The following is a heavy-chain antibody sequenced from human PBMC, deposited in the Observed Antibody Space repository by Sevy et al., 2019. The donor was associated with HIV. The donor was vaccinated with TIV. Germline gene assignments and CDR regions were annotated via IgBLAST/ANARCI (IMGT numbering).Heavy chain of an antibody. CDR1: GFTFSRNG. CDR3: AKGITIFGVVDYFDY. CDR2: ISYDGSNK. D-gene: IGHD3-3*01. J-gene: IGHJ4*02. Sequence: GGSLRLSCAASGFTFSRNGMHWVHQAPGKGLEWVAVISYDGSNKYYADSVKGRFTISRDNSKNTLYLQMNSLRAEDTAVYYCAKGITIFGVVDYFDYWGQGTLVTVSS. V-gene: IGHV3-30*18.